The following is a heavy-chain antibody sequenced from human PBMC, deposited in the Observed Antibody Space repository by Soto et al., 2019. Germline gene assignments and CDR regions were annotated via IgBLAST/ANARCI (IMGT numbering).Heavy chain of an antibody. Sequence: ASVKVSCKVSGYALTELSMHWVRQAPGKGLEWMGGFDPEDGETIYAQKFQGRVTMTEDTSTDTAYMELSSLRSEDTAVYYCAGGYSSGWSYFDYWGQGTLVTVSS. CDR2: FDPEDGET. CDR3: AGGYSSGWSYFDY. J-gene: IGHJ4*02. V-gene: IGHV1-24*01. CDR1: GYALTELS. D-gene: IGHD6-19*01.